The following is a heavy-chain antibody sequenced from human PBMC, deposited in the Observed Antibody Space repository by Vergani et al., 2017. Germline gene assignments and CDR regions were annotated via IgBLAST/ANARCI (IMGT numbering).Heavy chain of an antibody. CDR3: ARDGAPMIVVVITDSMDV. J-gene: IGHJ6*02. CDR2: NNTNTGNP. Sequence: QVQLVQSGSELKKPGASVKVSCKASGYTFTSYAMNWVRQAPGQGLEWMGWNNTNTGNPTYAQGFTGRFVFSLETSVSTAYLQISSLKAEDTAVYYCARDGAPMIVVVITDSMDVWGQGTTVTVSS. V-gene: IGHV7-4-1*02. CDR1: GYTFTSYA. D-gene: IGHD3-22*01.